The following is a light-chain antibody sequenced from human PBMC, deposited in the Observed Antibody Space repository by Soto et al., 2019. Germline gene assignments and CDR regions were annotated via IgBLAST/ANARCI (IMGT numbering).Light chain of an antibody. CDR1: QSVSSY. CDR2: DAS. V-gene: IGKV3-11*01. CDR3: QQRSSWPPT. J-gene: IGKJ4*01. Sequence: IVLTQSPATLSLSPGERATLSCRASQSVSSYLGWYQQRPGQAPRLLIYDASDRATGIPARFSGSGSGTDFTLTISSLEPEDFAVYYCQQRSSWPPTFGGGTKVDIK.